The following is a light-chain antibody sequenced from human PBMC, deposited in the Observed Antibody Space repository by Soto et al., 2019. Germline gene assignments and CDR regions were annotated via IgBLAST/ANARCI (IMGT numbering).Light chain of an antibody. J-gene: IGLJ1*01. CDR1: SSDVGGYNY. V-gene: IGLV2-14*03. CDR3: SSYTSSSTYV. CDR2: DVS. Sequence: QSALTQPASVSGSPGQSITISCSGTSSDVGGYNYVFWYQHHPGKAPKLMIYDVSNRPSGVSNRFSGSKSGNTASLTISGLQADDEADYYCSSYTSSSTYVFGTGTRSPS.